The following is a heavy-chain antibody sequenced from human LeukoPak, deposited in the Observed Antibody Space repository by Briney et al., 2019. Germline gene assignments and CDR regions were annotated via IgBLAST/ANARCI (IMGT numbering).Heavy chain of an antibody. D-gene: IGHD1-1*01. V-gene: IGHV3-30*04. CDR3: ARPPYNWNDGWFDP. CDR2: ISYDGSNK. Sequence: GRSLRLSCAASGSTFSSYATHWVRQAPGKGLEWVAVISYDGSNKYYADSVKGRFTISRDNSKNTLHLQMNSLRAEDTAVYYCARPPYNWNDGWFDPWGQGTLVTVSS. CDR1: GSTFSSYA. J-gene: IGHJ5*02.